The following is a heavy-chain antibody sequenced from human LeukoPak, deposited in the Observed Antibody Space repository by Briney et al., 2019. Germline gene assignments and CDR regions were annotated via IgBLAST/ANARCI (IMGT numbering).Heavy chain of an antibody. Sequence: PGGSLRLSCAASGFTFSSYSMNWVRQAPGKGLEWVSYISSSSSTIYYADSVKGRFTISRDNAKISLYLQMNSLRDEDTAVYYCARSPRDYGDYRPTGWFDPWGQGTLVTVSS. D-gene: IGHD4-17*01. V-gene: IGHV3-48*02. J-gene: IGHJ5*02. CDR2: ISSSSSTI. CDR1: GFTFSSYS. CDR3: ARSPRDYGDYRPTGWFDP.